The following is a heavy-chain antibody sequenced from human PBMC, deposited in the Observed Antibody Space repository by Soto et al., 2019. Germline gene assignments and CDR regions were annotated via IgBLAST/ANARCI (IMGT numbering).Heavy chain of an antibody. J-gene: IGHJ4*02. V-gene: IGHV3-48*02. CDR3: ARDWYYNDSSGYYFDY. D-gene: IGHD3-22*01. Sequence: EVQLVESGGGLVQPGGSLRLSCAASGFTFSSYSMNWVRQAPGKGLEWVSYISSSSSTIYYADSVKGRFTISRDNAKNSLYLQMNSLRDEDTAVYYCARDWYYNDSSGYYFDYWGQGTLVTVSS. CDR2: ISSSSSTI. CDR1: GFTFSSYS.